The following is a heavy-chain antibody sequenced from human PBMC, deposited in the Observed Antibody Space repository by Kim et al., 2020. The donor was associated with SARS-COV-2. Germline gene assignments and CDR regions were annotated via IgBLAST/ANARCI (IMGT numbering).Heavy chain of an antibody. D-gene: IGHD6-13*01. V-gene: IGHV3-30*04. Sequence: GGSLRLSCAASGFTFSSYAMHWVRQAPGKGLEWVAVISYDGSNKYYADSVKGRFTISRDNSKNTLYLQMNSLRAEDTAVYYCAVRGGSRWSPSPNYFDYWGQGTLVSVSS. CDR3: AVRGGSRWSPSPNYFDY. CDR1: GFTFSSYA. CDR2: ISYDGSNK. J-gene: IGHJ4*02.